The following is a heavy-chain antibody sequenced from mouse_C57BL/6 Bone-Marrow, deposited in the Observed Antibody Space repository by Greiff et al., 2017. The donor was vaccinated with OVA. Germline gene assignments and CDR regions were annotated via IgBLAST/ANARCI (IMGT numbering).Heavy chain of an antibody. V-gene: IGHV1-82*01. D-gene: IGHD2-3*01. J-gene: IGHJ1*03. CDR2: IYPGDGDT. Sequence: QVQLKESGPELVKPGASVKISCKASGYAFSSSWMNWVKQRPGKGLEWIGRIYPGDGDTNYNGKFKGKATLTADKSSSTAYMQLSSLTSEDSAVYFGARSRDCYSVRYCDVWGKGTTVTVSS. CDR1: GYAFSSSW. CDR3: ARSRDCYSVRYCDV.